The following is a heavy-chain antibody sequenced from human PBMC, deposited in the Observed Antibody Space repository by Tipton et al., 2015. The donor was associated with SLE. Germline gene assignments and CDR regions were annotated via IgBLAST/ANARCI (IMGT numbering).Heavy chain of an antibody. V-gene: IGHV4-30-2*01. CDR2: IYHTGST. CDR1: GGSISSDGYS. Sequence: TLSLTCAVSGGSISSDGYSWSWIRQPPGKGLEWIGYIYHTGSTYYNPSLKSRVTISVDRSKNQFSLKLSSVTAADTAVYYCAGTVVVVPAAHWYFDLWGRGTLVTVSS. J-gene: IGHJ2*01. D-gene: IGHD2-15*01. CDR3: AGTVVVVPAAHWYFDL.